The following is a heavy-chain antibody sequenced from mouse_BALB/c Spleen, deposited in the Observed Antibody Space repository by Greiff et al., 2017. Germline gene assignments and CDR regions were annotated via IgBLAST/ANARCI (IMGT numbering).Heavy chain of an antibody. CDR2: ISDGGSYT. Sequence: EVQRVESGGGLVKPGGSLKLSCAASGFTFSDYYMYWVRQTPEKRLEWVATISDGGSYTYYPDSVKGRFTISRDNAKNNLYLQMSSLKSEDTAMYYGAREPMAYGGQGTSVTVSP. V-gene: IGHV5-4*02. CDR1: GFTFSDYY. J-gene: IGHJ4*01. CDR3: AREPMAY.